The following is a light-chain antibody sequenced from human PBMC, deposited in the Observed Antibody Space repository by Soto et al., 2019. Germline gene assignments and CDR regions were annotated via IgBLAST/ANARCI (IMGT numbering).Light chain of an antibody. CDR3: QQYDASPLT. J-gene: IGKJ3*01. V-gene: IGKV3-20*01. CDR1: QSLSTNS. CDR2: AAS. Sequence: EIVLTQSPGTLSLSPGEIDTLSCRASQSLSTNSLAWYQQKPGQTPRLLIYAASTRDTDIPDRFNGSGSGTDFALTISRLEPEDFALYYCQQYDASPLTFGPGTKVDIK.